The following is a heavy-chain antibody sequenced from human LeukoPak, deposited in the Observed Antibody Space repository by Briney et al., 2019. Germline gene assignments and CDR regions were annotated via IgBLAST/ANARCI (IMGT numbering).Heavy chain of an antibody. V-gene: IGHV3-23*01. Sequence: GGSLRLSCAASGFTFSSYAMSWVRQAPGKGLEWVSAISGSGGSTYYVDSVKGRFTISRDNSKNTMYLQMNSLRAEDTAVYYCAKDLIAVARGGFDYWGQGTLVTVSS. CDR1: GFTFSSYA. CDR2: ISGSGGST. J-gene: IGHJ4*02. CDR3: AKDLIAVARGGFDY. D-gene: IGHD6-19*01.